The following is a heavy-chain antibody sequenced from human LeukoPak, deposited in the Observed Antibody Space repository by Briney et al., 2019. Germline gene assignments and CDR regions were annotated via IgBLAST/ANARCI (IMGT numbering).Heavy chain of an antibody. CDR2: SADGGDI. V-gene: IGHV3-23*01. D-gene: IGHD3-22*01. Sequence: GGSLRLSCAASGFIFSNNIMNWVRQAPGKGLEWISVSADGGDIYYADSVNGRFTISRDNSKNTLHLQMDSLRAEDTAVYYCAKDPPHSDRSIYSDNSWGQGTLVTVSS. CDR1: GFIFSNNI. CDR3: AKDPPHSDRSIYSDNS. J-gene: IGHJ4*02.